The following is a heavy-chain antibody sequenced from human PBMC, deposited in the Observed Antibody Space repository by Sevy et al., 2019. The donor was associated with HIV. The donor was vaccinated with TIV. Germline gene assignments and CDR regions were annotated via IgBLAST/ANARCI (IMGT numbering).Heavy chain of an antibody. V-gene: IGHV4-59*01. CDR1: GGSISSYY. J-gene: IGHJ5*02. CDR2: IYYSGST. D-gene: IGHD6-13*01. Sequence: SETLSLTCTVSGGSISSYYWSWIRQPPGKGLEWIGYIYYSGSTNYNPSLKSRFTISVDTSKNQFSLKLSSVTAADTAVYYCARESIAAADGWFDPWGQGTLVTVSS. CDR3: ARESIAAADGWFDP.